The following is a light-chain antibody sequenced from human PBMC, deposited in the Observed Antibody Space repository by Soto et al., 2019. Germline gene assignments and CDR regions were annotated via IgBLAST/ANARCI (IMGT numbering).Light chain of an antibody. J-gene: IGLJ1*01. CDR3: SSFISTSPSV. CDR1: SNDVGGYNY. Sequence: QSVLAHPASVSGSPGQSITISCTGTSNDVGGYNYVSWFQQHPGKAPKLLIFEVSNRPSGVSNRFSGSKSGNTASLTISGLQAEYYDDYYCSSFISTSPSVFATGPKVTVL. CDR2: EVS. V-gene: IGLV2-14*01.